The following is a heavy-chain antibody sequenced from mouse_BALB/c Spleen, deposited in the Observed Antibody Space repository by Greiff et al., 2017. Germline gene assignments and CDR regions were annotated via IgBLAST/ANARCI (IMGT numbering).Heavy chain of an antibody. CDR2: IWSDGST. J-gene: IGHJ4*01. CDR1: GFSLTSYG. CDR3: ARHGYYGSDYAMDY. V-gene: IGHV2-6-2*01. Sequence: QVQLQQSGPDLVAPSQSLSITCTVSGFSLTSYGVHWVRQPPGKGLEWLVVIWSDGSTTYNSALKSRLSISKDNSKSQVFLKMNSLQTDDTAMYYCARHGYYGSDYAMDYWGQGTSVTVSS. D-gene: IGHD1-1*01.